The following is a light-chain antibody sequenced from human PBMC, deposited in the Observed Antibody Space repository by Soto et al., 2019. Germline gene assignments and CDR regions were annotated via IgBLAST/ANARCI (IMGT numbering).Light chain of an antibody. CDR1: QSISGY. CDR2: ADS. CDR3: QQRYNWPIT. V-gene: IGKV3-11*02. Sequence: LSCKASQSISGYLGWYQQKPGQAPRLLIYADSNRATGIPARFSGSGSGRDFTLTISSLEPEDFSVYYCQQRYNWPITFGQGTRLEIK. J-gene: IGKJ5*01.